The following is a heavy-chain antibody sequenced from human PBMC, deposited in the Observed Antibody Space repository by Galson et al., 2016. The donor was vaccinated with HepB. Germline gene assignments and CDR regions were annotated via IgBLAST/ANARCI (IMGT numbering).Heavy chain of an antibody. Sequence: SLRLSCAASGFTFASYSMDWVRQAPGKGLEWVSSICSGSGYIYYADSLKGRFTISIDNAKNSLYLQMNSLRAEDTAVYYRARGGWEQQRHGIDYWSQGTLVTGSS. V-gene: IGHV3-21*01. J-gene: IGHJ4*02. CDR2: ICSGSGYI. CDR1: GFTFASYS. CDR3: ARGGWEQQRHGIDY. D-gene: IGHD6-13*01.